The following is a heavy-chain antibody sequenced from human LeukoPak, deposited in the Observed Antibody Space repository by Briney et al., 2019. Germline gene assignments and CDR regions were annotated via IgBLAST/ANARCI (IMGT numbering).Heavy chain of an antibody. Sequence: PGGSLRLSCAASGFTFGSYGMSWVRQAPGKGLECIGEINHSGSTNYNPSLKSRVTISVDTSKNQFSLKLSSVTAADTAVYYCARGPMVRDLEGNWFDPWGQGTLVTVSS. CDR1: GFTFGSYG. D-gene: IGHD3-10*01. CDR2: INHSGST. J-gene: IGHJ5*02. CDR3: ARGPMVRDLEGNWFDP. V-gene: IGHV4-34*01.